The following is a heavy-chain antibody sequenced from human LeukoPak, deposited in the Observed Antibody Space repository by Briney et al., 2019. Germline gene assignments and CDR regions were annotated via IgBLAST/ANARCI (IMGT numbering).Heavy chain of an antibody. CDR2: ISSSGSTI. CDR3: ARDPLIVVVGPV. CDR1: GFNFSDYY. V-gene: IGHV3-11*04. Sequence: GRSLRLSCATPGFNFSDYYMSWMRQTPGKGLEWVSYISSSGSTIYYADSVKGRFTISRDNAKNSLYLQMNSLRAEDKAVYYCARDPLIVVVGPVWGQGTLVTVSS. J-gene: IGHJ4*02. D-gene: IGHD3-22*01.